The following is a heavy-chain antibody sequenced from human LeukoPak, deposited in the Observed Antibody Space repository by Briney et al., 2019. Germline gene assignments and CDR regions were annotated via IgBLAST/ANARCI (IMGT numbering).Heavy chain of an antibody. CDR1: GYTFTGYY. CDR3: AREGFGDWEQLPFEH. CDR2: IIPILGMA. J-gene: IGHJ4*02. D-gene: IGHD1/OR15-1a*01. V-gene: IGHV1-69*04. Sequence: SVKVSCKASGYTFTGYYMHWVRQAPGQGLEWMGKIIPILGMASYAQRFQGRVTITAEDSTSTAYMDLSSLTSDDTAVYYCAREGFGDWEQLPFEHWGQGTLVSVSS.